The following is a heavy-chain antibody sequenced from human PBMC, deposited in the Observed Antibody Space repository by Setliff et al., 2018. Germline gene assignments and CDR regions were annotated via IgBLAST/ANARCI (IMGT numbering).Heavy chain of an antibody. J-gene: IGHJ5*02. CDR2: INHSGST. Sequence: LSLTCAVYVESFSGHYWSWIRQPPGKGLEWIGEINHSGSTNYNPSLKSRVTISVDTSKNQFSLKLTSVTAADTAVYYCARAPQYSNFWYALSWFDPWGQGTLVTVSS. CDR3: ARAPQYSNFWYALSWFDP. D-gene: IGHD3-3*01. V-gene: IGHV4-34*01. CDR1: VESFSGHY.